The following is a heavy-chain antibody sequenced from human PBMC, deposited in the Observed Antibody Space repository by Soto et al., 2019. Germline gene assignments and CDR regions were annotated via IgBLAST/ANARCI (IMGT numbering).Heavy chain of an antibody. CDR2: IYYSGST. CDR1: GGSVSSGSYY. D-gene: IGHD3-22*01. V-gene: IGHV4-61*01. CDR3: AREGYYDSSGYYYVPDAFDI. Sequence: SETLSLTCTVSGGSVSSGSYYWSWIRQPPGKGLEWIGYIYYSGSTNYNPSLKSRVTISVDTSKNQFSLKLSSVTAADTAVYYCAREGYYDSSGYYYVPDAFDIWGQGTMVTVSS. J-gene: IGHJ3*02.